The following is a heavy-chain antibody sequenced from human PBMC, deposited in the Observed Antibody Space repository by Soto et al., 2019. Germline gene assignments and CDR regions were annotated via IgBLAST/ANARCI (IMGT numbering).Heavy chain of an antibody. J-gene: IGHJ4*02. Sequence: QVQLVDSGGGVVQPGRSLRLSCAASGFTFTTYGMHWVRRAPGKGLEWVAVIVYDGSHAYYADSVKGRFTISRDNSKNTLYLQINSLRAEDTAVYYCAKERTYSVASGFDYWGRGTLVTVSS. D-gene: IGHD1-26*01. CDR2: IVYDGSHA. CDR1: GFTFTTYG. V-gene: IGHV3-30*18. CDR3: AKERTYSVASGFDY.